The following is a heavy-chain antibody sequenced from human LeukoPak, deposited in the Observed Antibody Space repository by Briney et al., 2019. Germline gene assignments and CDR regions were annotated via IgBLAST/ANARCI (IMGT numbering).Heavy chain of an antibody. CDR2: ISSSGSTI. Sequence: GGSLRLSCAASGFTFSSYKMNWVRQAPGKGLEWVSYISSSGSTIYYADSVKGRFTISRDNAKNALYLQMNSQRAEDTAVYYCAELGITMIGGVWGKGTTVTISS. J-gene: IGHJ6*04. CDR1: GFTFSSYK. CDR3: AELGITMIGGV. D-gene: IGHD3-10*02. V-gene: IGHV3-48*03.